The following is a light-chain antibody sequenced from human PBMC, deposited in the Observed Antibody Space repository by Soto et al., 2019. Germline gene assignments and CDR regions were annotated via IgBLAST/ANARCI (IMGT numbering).Light chain of an antibody. CDR2: KAS. CDR1: QSISTW. J-gene: IGKJ1*01. CDR3: LQYNTFART. Sequence: DIQMTQSPSTLSASVGDRVTITCRASQSISTWLARYQQKPGKTPKVLIYKASTLASGVPTRFSGSGSGTEFTLTISSLQPDDFAIYYCLQYNTFARTFGQGTRVEIK. V-gene: IGKV1-5*03.